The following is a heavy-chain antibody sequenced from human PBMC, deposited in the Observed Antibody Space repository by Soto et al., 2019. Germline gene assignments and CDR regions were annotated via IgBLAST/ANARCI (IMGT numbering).Heavy chain of an antibody. CDR2: INSGGLT. J-gene: IGHJ5*02. V-gene: IGHV4-34*01. Sequence: QVQLQQWGGGLFKPAETLSLNCTVSGGSFMGYLYNWIRQSPGRGPEWIAEINSGGLTKYNPSLKSRLNLSVNTSKKQFSLTLQSLTAADTAVYYCASNPRLLVPWGKGSLVIVSS. CDR3: ASNPRLLVP. D-gene: IGHD2-8*02. CDR1: GGSFMGYL.